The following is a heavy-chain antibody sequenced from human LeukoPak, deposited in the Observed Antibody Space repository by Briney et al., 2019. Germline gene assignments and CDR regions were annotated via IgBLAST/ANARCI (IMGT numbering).Heavy chain of an antibody. CDR2: ISGSGGST. V-gene: IGHV3-23*01. J-gene: IGHJ1*01. CDR3: AKDPLHGEYFAYFQH. D-gene: IGHD4-17*01. Sequence: GGSLRLSCAASGFTFSSYAMSWVRQAPGKGLEWVSAISGSGGSTYYADSVKGRFTISRDNSKNTLYLQMNSLRAADTAVYYCAKDPLHGEYFAYFQHWGQGTLVTVSS. CDR1: GFTFSSYA.